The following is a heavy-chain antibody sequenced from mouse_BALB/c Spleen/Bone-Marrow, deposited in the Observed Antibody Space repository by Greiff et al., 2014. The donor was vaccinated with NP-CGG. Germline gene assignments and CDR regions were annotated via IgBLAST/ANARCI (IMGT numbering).Heavy chain of an antibody. D-gene: IGHD2-2*01. CDR3: AREGGYYDALDF. CDR1: GYIFTDYN. Sequence: EVQLQQSGPELVKPGASVKISCKASGYIFTDYNMHWVKQSHGKSLEWIGYIYPYNGGTGYNQKFKSKATLTVDTSSSTAYMELRSLTSEDSAVYYCAREGGYYDALDFWGQGTSVTVSS. CDR2: IYPYNGGT. V-gene: IGHV1S29*02. J-gene: IGHJ4*01.